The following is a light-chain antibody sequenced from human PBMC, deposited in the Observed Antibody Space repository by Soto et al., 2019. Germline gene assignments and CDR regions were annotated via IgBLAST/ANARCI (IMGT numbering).Light chain of an antibody. V-gene: IGLV1-40*01. J-gene: IGLJ3*02. CDR2: GNS. CDR1: SSNIGAGYD. Sequence: QPVLTQPPSVSGAPGQRVTISCTRSSSNIGAGYDVHWYQQLPGTAPKLLIYGNSNRPSGVPDRFSGSKSGTSASLAITGLQAEDEADYYCQSYDSSLSGGVFGGGTKVTVL. CDR3: QSYDSSLSGGV.